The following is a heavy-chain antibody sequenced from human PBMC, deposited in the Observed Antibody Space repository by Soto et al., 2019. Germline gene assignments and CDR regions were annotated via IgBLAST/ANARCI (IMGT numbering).Heavy chain of an antibody. CDR2: ISGSGGST. V-gene: IGHV3-23*01. CDR1: GFSFSISP. CDR3: AKFHPQLLPLPSGDY. D-gene: IGHD2-2*01. Sequence: TGGSLRLSCAASGFSFSISPMHWVRQAPGKGLEWVSAISGSGGSTYYADSVKGRFTISRDNSKNTLYLQMNSLRAEDTAVYYCAKFHPQLLPLPSGDYWGQGTLLTVSS. J-gene: IGHJ4*02.